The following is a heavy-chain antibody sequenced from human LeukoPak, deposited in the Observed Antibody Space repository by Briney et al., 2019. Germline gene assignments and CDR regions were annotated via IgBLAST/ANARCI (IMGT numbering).Heavy chain of an antibody. CDR3: AKDRGSGVTPDYYYGMDV. V-gene: IGHV3-30*18. J-gene: IGHJ6*02. Sequence: PGGSLRLSCAASGFTFSSYGMHWVRQAPGKGLEWVAVISYDGSNKYYADSVKGRFTIFRDNSKNTLYLQMNSLRAEDTAVYYCAKDRGSGVTPDYYYGMDVWGQGTTVTASS. CDR2: ISYDGSNK. D-gene: IGHD3-10*01. CDR1: GFTFSSYG.